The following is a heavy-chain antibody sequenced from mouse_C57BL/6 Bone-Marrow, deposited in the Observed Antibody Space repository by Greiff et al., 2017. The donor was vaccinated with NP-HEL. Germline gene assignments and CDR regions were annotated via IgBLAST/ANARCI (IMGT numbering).Heavy chain of an antibody. CDR1: GFSFNTYA. V-gene: IGHV10-1*01. CDR2: IRSKSNNYAT. D-gene: IGHD2-4*01. CDR3: VRPPYDCEDYCDV. J-gene: IGHJ1*03. Sequence: GGGLVQPKGSLKLSCAASGFSFNTYAMNWVRQAPGKGLEWVARIRSKSNNYATYYADSVKDRFTISRDDSESMLYLQMNNLKTEDTAMYYCVRPPYDCEDYCDVWGTGTTVTVSS.